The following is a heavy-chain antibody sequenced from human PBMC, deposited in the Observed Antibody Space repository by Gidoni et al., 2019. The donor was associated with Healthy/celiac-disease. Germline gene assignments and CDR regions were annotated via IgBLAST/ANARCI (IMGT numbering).Heavy chain of an antibody. CDR3: ARGSLNIAVAATPANEFDY. V-gene: IGHV4-34*01. Sequence: QVQLQQWGAGLLKPSETLSLTCAVYGRSFSGYYWSWIRQPPGKGLEWIGEINHSGSTNYNPSLKSRVTISVDTSKNQFSLKLSSVTAADTAVYYCARGSLNIAVAATPANEFDYWGQGTLVTVSS. J-gene: IGHJ4*02. CDR1: GRSFSGYY. CDR2: INHSGST. D-gene: IGHD6-19*01.